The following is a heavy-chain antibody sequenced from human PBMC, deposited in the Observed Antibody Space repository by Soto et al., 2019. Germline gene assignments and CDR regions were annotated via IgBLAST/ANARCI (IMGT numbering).Heavy chain of an antibody. CDR3: GRILRHKYYPPDY. V-gene: IGHV2-26*01. Sequence: GPTLVNPTETLTLTCTVSGISLSNDRTGVSWIRQPPGKALEWLAHIFSNDEKSYSTSLKNRLTISKDTSKSQVVLIMANMVPVDTGTYFCGRILRHKYYPPDYRGQGIQVTVSS. CDR2: IFSNDEK. J-gene: IGHJ4*02. D-gene: IGHD1-26*01. CDR1: GISLSNDRTG.